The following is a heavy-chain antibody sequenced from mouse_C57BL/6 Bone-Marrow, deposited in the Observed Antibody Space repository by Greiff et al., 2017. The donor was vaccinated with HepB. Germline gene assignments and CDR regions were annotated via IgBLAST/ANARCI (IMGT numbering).Heavy chain of an antibody. Sequence: EVKLLESGGGLVQPGGSLSLSCAASGFTFTDYYMSWVRQPPGKALEWLGFIRNKANGYTTEYSASVKGRFTISRDNSQSILYLQMNALRAEDSATYYCARYDGGTGYWYFDVWGTGTTVTVSS. CDR2: IRNKANGYTT. J-gene: IGHJ1*03. CDR1: GFTFTDYY. CDR3: ARYDGGTGYWYFDV. D-gene: IGHD4-1*01. V-gene: IGHV7-3*01.